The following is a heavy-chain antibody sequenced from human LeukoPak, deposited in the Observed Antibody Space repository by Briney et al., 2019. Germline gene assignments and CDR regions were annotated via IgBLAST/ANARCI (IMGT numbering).Heavy chain of an antibody. CDR3: AGYSSSSAFGY. Sequence: SETLSLTCAVYGGSFSGYYWSWIRQPPGKELEWIGEINHSGSTNYNPSLKSQVTISVDTSKNQFSLKLSSVTAADTAVYYCAGYSSSSAFGYWGQGTLVTVSS. CDR2: INHSGST. V-gene: IGHV4-34*01. D-gene: IGHD6-6*01. J-gene: IGHJ4*02. CDR1: GGSFSGYY.